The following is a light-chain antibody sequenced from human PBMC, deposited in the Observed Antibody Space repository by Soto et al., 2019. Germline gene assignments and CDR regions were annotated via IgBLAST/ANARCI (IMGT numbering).Light chain of an antibody. CDR2: DAS. J-gene: IGKJ4*01. Sequence: EIVLTQSPVTLSLSPGERATLSCRASQSVTTYLAWYQQKPGQAPRLLIYDASTRATGIPARFSGSGSGTDFTLTIGSLEPEDFAVYYCQQFGGSPKLTFGGGTKVEIK. CDR3: QQFGGSPKLT. CDR1: QSVTTY. V-gene: IGKV3-11*01.